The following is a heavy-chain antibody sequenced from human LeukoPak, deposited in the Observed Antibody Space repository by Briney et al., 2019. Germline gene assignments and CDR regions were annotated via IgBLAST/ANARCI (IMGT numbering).Heavy chain of an antibody. CDR2: IYHSGTT. CDR3: ARKENVYYYFDY. Sequence: SETLSLTCAVSGYSITSSSWWGWIRQPPGKGLEWIGYIYHSGTTYYNPSLQSRVTMSVDTSENQFSLKLSSVTAVDTAVYYCARKENVYYYFDYWGQGTLVTVSS. V-gene: IGHV4-28*01. D-gene: IGHD3-10*01. J-gene: IGHJ4*02. CDR1: GYSITSSSW.